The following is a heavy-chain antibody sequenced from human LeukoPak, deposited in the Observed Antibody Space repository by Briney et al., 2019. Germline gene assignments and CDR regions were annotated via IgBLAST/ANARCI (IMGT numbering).Heavy chain of an antibody. D-gene: IGHD6-13*01. Sequence: SVKVSCKASGGTFSSYAISWVRQAPGQGLEWMGGIIPIFGTANYAQKFQGRVTITADKSTSTAHMELSSLRSENTAVYYCARERVLQQPPYYYYGMDVWGKGTTVTVSS. CDR2: IIPIFGTA. CDR3: ARERVLQQPPYYYYGMDV. V-gene: IGHV1-69*06. CDR1: GGTFSSYA. J-gene: IGHJ6*04.